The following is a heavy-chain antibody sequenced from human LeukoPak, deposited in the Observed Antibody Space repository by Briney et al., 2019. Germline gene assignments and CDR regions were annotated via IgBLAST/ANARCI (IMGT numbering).Heavy chain of an antibody. CDR1: GYTFTGYY. Sequence: GASVKVSCKASGYTFTGYYMHWERQAPGQGLEWMGWINPNSGGTNYAQKFQGRVTMTRDTSISTAYMELSRLRSDDTAVYYCARDSRRLRGIFDYWGQGTLVTVSS. V-gene: IGHV1-2*02. D-gene: IGHD5-12*01. CDR2: INPNSGGT. J-gene: IGHJ4*02. CDR3: ARDSRRLRGIFDY.